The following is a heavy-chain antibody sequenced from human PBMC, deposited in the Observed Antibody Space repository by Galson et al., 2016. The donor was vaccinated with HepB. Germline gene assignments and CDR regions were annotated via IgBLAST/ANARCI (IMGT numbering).Heavy chain of an antibody. V-gene: IGHV5-51*01. D-gene: IGHD3-10*01. J-gene: IGHJ6*02. CDR3: ARFERGVATTGSYYYNGMDV. Sequence: QSGAEVKKPGESLKISCKGSGHSFSRFWIAWVRHMPGKGLEWLGIIYPGDSDTRYSPSFEGPVTIPVDKSINTAFLQWSSLKVSDTAIYYCARFERGVATTGSYYYNGMDVWGQGTTVTVSS. CDR2: IYPGDSDT. CDR1: GHSFSRFW.